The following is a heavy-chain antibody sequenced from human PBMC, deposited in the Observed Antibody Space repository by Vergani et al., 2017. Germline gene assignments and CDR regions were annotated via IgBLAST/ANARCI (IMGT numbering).Heavy chain of an antibody. Sequence: EVQLVESGGGFVQPGGSLKLSCAASGFTFSGSAMHWVRQASGKGLEWVGRIRSKANSYATAYAASVKGRFTISRDNSKNTLYLQMNNLRAADTAVYYCARSGYCAHGVCYMTYYYYMDVWGKGTAVTVSS. D-gene: IGHD2-8*01. CDR3: ARSGYCAHGVCYMTYYYYMDV. CDR1: GFTFSGSA. CDR2: IRSKANSYAT. J-gene: IGHJ6*03. V-gene: IGHV3-73*01.